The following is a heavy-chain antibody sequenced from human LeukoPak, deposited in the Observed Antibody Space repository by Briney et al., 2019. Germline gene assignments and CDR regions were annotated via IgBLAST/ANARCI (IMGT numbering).Heavy chain of an antibody. CDR1: GFTFSSDA. V-gene: IGHV3-23*01. CDR3: AKVSWENNWFDP. D-gene: IGHD6-13*01. Sequence: GGSLRLSCAASGFTFSSDAMSWVRQAPGKGLEWVSAISGSGGSTYYADSVKGRFTISRDNSKNTLYLQMNSLRAEDTAVYYCAKVSWENNWFDPWGQGTLVTVSS. J-gene: IGHJ5*02. CDR2: ISGSGGST.